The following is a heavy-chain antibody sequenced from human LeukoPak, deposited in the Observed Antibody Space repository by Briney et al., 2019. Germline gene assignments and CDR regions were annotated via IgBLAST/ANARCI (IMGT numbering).Heavy chain of an antibody. Sequence: GESLKISCTGSGYSFTTNWIGWVRQMPGKGLEWMGIIYPGDSDTTYSPSFQGQVTISVDKSISTAYLQWSSLKASDTAMYYCARRIRTTVAANWSDPWGQGTLVTVSS. CDR3: ARRIRTTVAANWSDP. CDR2: IYPGDSDT. V-gene: IGHV5-51*01. J-gene: IGHJ5*02. D-gene: IGHD4-23*01. CDR1: GYSFTTNW.